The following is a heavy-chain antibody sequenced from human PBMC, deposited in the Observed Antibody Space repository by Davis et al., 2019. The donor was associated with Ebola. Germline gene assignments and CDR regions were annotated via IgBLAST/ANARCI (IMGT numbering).Heavy chain of an antibody. J-gene: IGHJ4*02. CDR2: ISYDGSNK. CDR1: GFTFSSYG. Sequence: GESLKISCAASGFTFSSYGMHWVRQAPGKGLEWVAVISYDGSNKYYADPVKGRFTISRDNSKNTLYLQMNSLRAEDTAVYYCARVEGSGWYNDYWGQGTLVTVSS. CDR3: ARVEGSGWYNDY. V-gene: IGHV3-30*03. D-gene: IGHD6-19*01.